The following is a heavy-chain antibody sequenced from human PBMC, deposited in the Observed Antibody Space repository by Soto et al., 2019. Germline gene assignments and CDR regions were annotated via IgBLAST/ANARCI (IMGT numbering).Heavy chain of an antibody. CDR2: IYYSGST. D-gene: IGHD3-10*01. CDR3: ARKARPGMLFDY. Sequence: SETLSLTCTVSGGSISSSSYYWGWIRQPPGKGLEWIGSIYYSGSTYYNPSLKSRVTISVDTSKNQFSLKLSSVTAADTAVYYCARKARPGMLFDYWGQGTLVTVSS. V-gene: IGHV4-39*01. J-gene: IGHJ4*02. CDR1: GGSISSSSYY.